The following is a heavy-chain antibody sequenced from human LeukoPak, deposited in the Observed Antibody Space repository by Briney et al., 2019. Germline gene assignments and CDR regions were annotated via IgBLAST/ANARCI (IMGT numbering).Heavy chain of an antibody. CDR1: GGSFSGYY. V-gene: IGHV4-34*01. CDR2: INHSGST. D-gene: IGHD4-17*01. Sequence: SETLSLTCAVYGGSFSGYYWSWIRQPPGKGLEWIGEINHSGSTNYNPSLKSRVTISVDTSKNQFSLKLSSVTAADTAVYYCARGKGTVTTSSNYYYMDVWGKGTTVTVSS. J-gene: IGHJ6*03. CDR3: ARGKGTVTTSSNYYYMDV.